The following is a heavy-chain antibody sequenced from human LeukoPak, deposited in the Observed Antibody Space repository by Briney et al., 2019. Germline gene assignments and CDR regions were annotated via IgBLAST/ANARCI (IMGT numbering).Heavy chain of an antibody. J-gene: IGHJ3*02. D-gene: IGHD3-22*01. CDR1: GGSISSGGYY. Sequence: SETLSLTCTVSGGSISSGGYYWRWIRQHPGKGLEWIGYIYYSGSTYYNPSLKSRVTISVDTSKNQFSLKLSSVTAADTAVYYCARAPSYYDSSGYYVRDAFDIWGQGTMVTVSS. CDR2: IYYSGST. V-gene: IGHV4-31*03. CDR3: ARAPSYYDSSGYYVRDAFDI.